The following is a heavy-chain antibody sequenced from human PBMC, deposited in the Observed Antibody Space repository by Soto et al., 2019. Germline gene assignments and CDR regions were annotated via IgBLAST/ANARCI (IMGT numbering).Heavy chain of an antibody. CDR3: AREEGFRITMDRGRWFDP. V-gene: IGHV1-2*02. J-gene: IGHJ5*02. Sequence: QIQLVQSGAEVKKPGASVKVSCRASGYTFTGYYLHWVRQAPGQGLEWMGWVNPISGDTHYAQKFQDRVIMTRDRSITTVHMELRRLRSDDTAVYYCAREEGFRITMDRGRWFDPWGQGTLVTVSS. CDR2: VNPISGDT. CDR1: GYTFTGYY. D-gene: IGHD3-10*01.